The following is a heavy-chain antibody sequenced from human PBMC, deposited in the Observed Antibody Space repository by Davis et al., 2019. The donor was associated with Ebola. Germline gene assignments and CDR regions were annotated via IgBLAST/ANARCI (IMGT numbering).Heavy chain of an antibody. CDR2: IYSGGST. Sequence: GESLKISCTTSGFTFSTYALSWVRQAPGKGLEWVSVIYSGGSTYYADSVKGRFTISRHNSKNTLYLQMNSLRAEDTAVYYCASNWNYVPHWGQGTLVTVSS. J-gene: IGHJ4*02. CDR3: ASNWNYVPH. D-gene: IGHD1-7*01. V-gene: IGHV3-53*04. CDR1: GFTFSTYA.